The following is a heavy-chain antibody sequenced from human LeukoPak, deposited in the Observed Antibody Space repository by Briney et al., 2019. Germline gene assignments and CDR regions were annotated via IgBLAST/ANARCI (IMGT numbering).Heavy chain of an antibody. V-gene: IGHV4-59*01. Sequence: SETLSLTCTVSGGSISSYYWSWIRQPPGKGLEWIGYIYYSGITNYNPSLKSRVTISLDTSGNQFSLKLSSVTAADTAVYYCASGYCGGACQLGGVDMWGQGTMVTVSS. CDR3: ASGYCGGACQLGGVDM. CDR2: IYYSGIT. J-gene: IGHJ3*02. D-gene: IGHD2-21*02. CDR1: GGSISSYY.